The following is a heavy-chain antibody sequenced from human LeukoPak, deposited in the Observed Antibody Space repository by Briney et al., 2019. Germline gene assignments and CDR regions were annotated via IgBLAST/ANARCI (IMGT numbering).Heavy chain of an antibody. V-gene: IGHV3-9*01. CDR2: ISWNSGNI. CDR3: ATGPNYYGTFDY. Sequence: GGSLRLSCAASGFTFHDSAMHWVRHAPGKGVEWVSSISWNSGNIGYAASVKGRFTISRDNVKNSLYLQMNSLKAEDTALYYCATGPNYYGTFDYWGQGTLVTVSS. CDR1: GFTFHDSA. J-gene: IGHJ4*02. D-gene: IGHD3-10*01.